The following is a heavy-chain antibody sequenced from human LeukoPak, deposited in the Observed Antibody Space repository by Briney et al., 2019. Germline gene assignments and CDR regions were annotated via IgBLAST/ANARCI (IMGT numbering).Heavy chain of an antibody. D-gene: IGHD3-10*01. CDR3: ARSFYKGTYGSGSYYNVSPFLMDY. CDR2: INPNSGGT. CDR1: GYTFTGYY. J-gene: IGHJ4*02. Sequence: GASVKVSCKASGYTFTGYYMHWVRQAPGQGLEWMGWINPNSGGTNYAQKFQGRVTMTRDTSISTAYMELSRLRSDDTAVYYCARSFYKGTYGSGSYYNVSPFLMDYWGQGTLVTVSS. V-gene: IGHV1-2*02.